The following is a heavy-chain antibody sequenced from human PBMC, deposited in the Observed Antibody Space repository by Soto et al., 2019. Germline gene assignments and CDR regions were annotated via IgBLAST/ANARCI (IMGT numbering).Heavy chain of an antibody. Sequence: QVQLVESGGGLVKPGGSLRLSCAASGFTFSDYDMSWIRRAPGQGLEWVSYISSSGGTIYYADSVQARFTISRDNAKNSVVLQMNSLRAEDTAVYYCARLRDFLQTSANYADAFDIWGQGTLVTVSS. CDR1: GFTFSDYD. D-gene: IGHD1-26*01. J-gene: IGHJ3*02. CDR2: ISSSGGTI. V-gene: IGHV3-11*01. CDR3: ARLRDFLQTSANYADAFDI.